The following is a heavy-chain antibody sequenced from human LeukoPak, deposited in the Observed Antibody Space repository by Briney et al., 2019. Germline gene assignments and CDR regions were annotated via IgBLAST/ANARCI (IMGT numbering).Heavy chain of an antibody. V-gene: IGHV3-11*01. J-gene: IGHJ4*02. CDR1: GFTFSDYY. CDR2: ISSSGSTI. Sequence: GGSLRLSCAASGFTFSDYYMSWIRQAPGKGLEWVSYISSSGSTIYYADSVKGRFTISRDNAKNSLYPQMNSLRAEDTAVYYCARGLYCSSTSCSDYWGQGTLVTVSS. CDR3: ARGLYCSSTSCSDY. D-gene: IGHD2-2*01.